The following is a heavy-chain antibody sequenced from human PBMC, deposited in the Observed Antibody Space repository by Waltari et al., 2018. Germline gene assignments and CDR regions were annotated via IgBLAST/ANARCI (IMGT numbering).Heavy chain of an antibody. CDR2: ITTNTGNP. CDR3: AREVVPSSKVVVNWFDP. D-gene: IGHD2-2*01. CDR1: GYTFTNYA. V-gene: IGHV7-4-1*02. J-gene: IGHJ5*02. Sequence: QVQLVQSGSELKKPGASVKISCKASGYTFTNYAINWLRQVPGQVLKLMGWITTNTGNPTYVQGFTGRFVFSLDTSVSTAYLEINNLKADDTAVYYCAREVVPSSKVVVNWFDPWGQGTLVTVSS.